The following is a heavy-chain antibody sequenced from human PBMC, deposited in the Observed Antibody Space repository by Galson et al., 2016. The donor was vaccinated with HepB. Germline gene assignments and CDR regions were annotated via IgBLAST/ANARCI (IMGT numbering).Heavy chain of an antibody. V-gene: IGHV1-24*01. CDR2: FDPEDGET. D-gene: IGHD6-19*01. CDR1: GYTLTELS. CDR3: AGPIGIAVSDAFDY. J-gene: IGHJ4*02. Sequence: SVKVSCKVSGYTLTELSMHWVRQAPGKGLEWMGGFDPEDGETTYAQKFQGRVTMTEDTSTDTAYMELSSLRSEDTAVYFWAGPIGIAVSDAFDYWGQGTLVTVSS.